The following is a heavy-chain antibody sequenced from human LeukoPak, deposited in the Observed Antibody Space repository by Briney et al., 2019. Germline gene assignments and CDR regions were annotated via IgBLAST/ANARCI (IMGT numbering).Heavy chain of an antibody. J-gene: IGHJ6*02. CDR3: ARGVGYLSSPMDV. D-gene: IGHD6-6*01. V-gene: IGHV4-39*07. Sequence: SETLSLTCTVSGGSISSSSYYWGWVRQPPGKGLEWIGSISYSGSTYYNPSLKSRVTISVDTSKNQFSLKLSSVTAADTAVYYCARGVGYLSSPMDVWGQGTTVTVSS. CDR1: GGSISSSSYY. CDR2: ISYSGST.